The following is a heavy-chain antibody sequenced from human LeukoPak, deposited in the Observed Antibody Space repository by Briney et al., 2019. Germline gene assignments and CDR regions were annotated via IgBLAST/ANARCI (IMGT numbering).Heavy chain of an antibody. D-gene: IGHD3-16*02. CDR2: INSDGSSI. CDR1: GFSFSNYW. V-gene: IGHV3-74*01. Sequence: QPGGSLGLSCAASGFSFSNYWMHWVRQAPGKGLVWVSRINSDGSSISYADSVKGRFTISRDNAKNTLYLQMNSLRAEDTAVYFCARGILGELSPYDCWGQGTLVTVSS. J-gene: IGHJ4*02. CDR3: ARGILGELSPYDC.